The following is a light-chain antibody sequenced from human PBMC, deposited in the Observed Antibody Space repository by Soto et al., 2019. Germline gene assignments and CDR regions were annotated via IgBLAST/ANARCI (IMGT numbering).Light chain of an antibody. CDR2: DVS. CDR3: CSYAGSYPYV. V-gene: IGLV2-11*01. CDR1: GSDIGNYNY. Sequence: QSALAQPASVSGSPGQSITISCTGTGSDIGNYNYVSWYQQHPGKAPKLMIYDVSKRPSGVPDRFSGSKSGNTASLTISGLQAEDEADYYCCSYAGSYPYVFGTGTKGTVL. J-gene: IGLJ1*01.